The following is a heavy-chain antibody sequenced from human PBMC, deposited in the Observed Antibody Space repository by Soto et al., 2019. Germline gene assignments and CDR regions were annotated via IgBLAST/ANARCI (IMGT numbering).Heavy chain of an antibody. CDR2: ISFSGSS. CDR1: GASVTSGRYY. J-gene: IGHJ4*02. Sequence: SETLSLTCTVSGASVTSGRYYWTWIRQPPGKGLEWLGYISFSGSSIYSPSVKSRLTLSVDTSKNEISLSLNSVTAADTAVYYCARARESFVSSGFFYEVAYFDLWGQGTLVTVSS. V-gene: IGHV4-61*01. D-gene: IGHD3-22*01. CDR3: ARARESFVSSGFFYEVAYFDL.